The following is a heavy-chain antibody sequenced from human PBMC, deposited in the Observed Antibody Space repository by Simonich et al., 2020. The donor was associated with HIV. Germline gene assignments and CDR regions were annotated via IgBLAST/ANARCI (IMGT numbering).Heavy chain of an antibody. CDR3: AIEQYALDI. Sequence: QVQLVQSGAEVKKPGASVKVSCKVSGHTLIELSIHWVRQAPGKGLEWMGGFEPEDGEIIYEQKFQGRVTMTEDTSTDTAYMELSSLKADDTAVYYCAIEQYALDIWGQGTMVTVSS. V-gene: IGHV1-24*01. CDR1: GHTLIELS. J-gene: IGHJ3*02. CDR2: FEPEDGEI.